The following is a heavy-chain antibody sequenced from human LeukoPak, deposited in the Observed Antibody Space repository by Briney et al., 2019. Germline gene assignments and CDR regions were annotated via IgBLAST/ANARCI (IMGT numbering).Heavy chain of an antibody. CDR1: GGSISSYY. J-gene: IGHJ2*01. CDR3: ARDYDFWSGYSNVNWYFDL. D-gene: IGHD3-3*01. V-gene: IGHV4-59*01. CDR2: IYYSGST. Sequence: SETLSLTCTVSGGSISSYYWSWIRQPPGKGLEWIGYIYYSGSTNYNPSHKSRVTISVDTSKNQFSLKLSSVTAADTAVYYCARDYDFWSGYSNVNWYFDLWGRGTLVTVSS.